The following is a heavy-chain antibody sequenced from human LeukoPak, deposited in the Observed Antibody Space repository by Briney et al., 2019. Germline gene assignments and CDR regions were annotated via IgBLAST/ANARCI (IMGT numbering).Heavy chain of an antibody. J-gene: IGHJ4*02. D-gene: IGHD2-2*01. CDR1: GFTFSNYA. Sequence: GGSLRLSCAASGFTFSNYAMHWVRQAPGKGLEYVSLITYNEGSTYYANSVKGRFTISRDNSKNTLYLQMGSLRPEDTAVYYCARDLRGDIVVVPAAPDYWGQGTLVAVSS. V-gene: IGHV3-64*01. CDR3: ARDLRGDIVVVPAAPDY. CDR2: ITYNEGST.